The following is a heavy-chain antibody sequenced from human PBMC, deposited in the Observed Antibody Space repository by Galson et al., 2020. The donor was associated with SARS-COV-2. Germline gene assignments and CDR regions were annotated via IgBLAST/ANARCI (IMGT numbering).Heavy chain of an antibody. CDR1: GGSVSSGSYY. CDR2: IYYSGST. J-gene: IGHJ6*02. CDR3: ARAVFNCSGGSCLTPYYYYGMDV. D-gene: IGHD2-15*01. V-gene: IGHV4-61*01. Sequence: SETLSLTCTVSGGSVSSGSYYWSWIRQPPGKGLEWIGYIYYSGSTNYNPSHKSRVTISVDTSKNQFSLKLSSVTAADTAVYYCARAVFNCSGGSCLTPYYYYGMDVWGQGTTVTVSS.